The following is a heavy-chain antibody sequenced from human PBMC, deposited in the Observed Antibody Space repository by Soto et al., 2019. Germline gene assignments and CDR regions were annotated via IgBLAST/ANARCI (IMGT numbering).Heavy chain of an antibody. D-gene: IGHD2-15*01. V-gene: IGHV4-34*01. J-gene: IGHJ6*03. CDR3: ARDSPVVVGAATPTRNYYYMDV. CDR1: GGSFSGYY. CDR2: INHSGST. Sequence: SETLSLTCAVYGGSFSGYYWSWIRQPPGKGLEWIGEINHSGSTNYNPSLKSRVTISVDTSKNQFSPKLSSVTAADTAVYYCARDSPVVVGAATPTRNYYYMDVWGKGTKVTVSS.